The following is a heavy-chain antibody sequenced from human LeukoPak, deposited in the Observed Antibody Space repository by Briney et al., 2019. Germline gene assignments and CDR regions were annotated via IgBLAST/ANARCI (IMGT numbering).Heavy chain of an antibody. CDR3: ARGYQRFDY. J-gene: IGHJ4*02. Sequence: PSETLSLTCTVSGHSISSGYYWGWIRQPPGRGLEWIGYIYHSGSTYYNPSLKSRVTISVDRSKNQFSLKLSSVTAADTAVYYCARGYQRFDYWGQGTLVTVSS. CDR1: GHSISSGYY. CDR2: IYHSGST. D-gene: IGHD2-2*01. V-gene: IGHV4-38-2*02.